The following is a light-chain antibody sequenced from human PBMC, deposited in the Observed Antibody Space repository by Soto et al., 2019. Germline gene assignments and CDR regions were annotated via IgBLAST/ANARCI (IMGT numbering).Light chain of an antibody. V-gene: IGKV1-5*03. Sequence: DIQMTQSPSTLSASVGDRVTITCRASQSISSWLAWYQQKPGKAPNLLIYKASSLESGVPSRFSGSGSGTEFTLTISSLQPDDFATYYCQQYISYTYTFGQGTKLEIK. CDR2: KAS. CDR3: QQYISYTYT. J-gene: IGKJ2*01. CDR1: QSISSW.